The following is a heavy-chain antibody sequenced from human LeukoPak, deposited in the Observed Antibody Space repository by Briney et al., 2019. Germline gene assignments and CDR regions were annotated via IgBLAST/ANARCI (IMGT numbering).Heavy chain of an antibody. J-gene: IGHJ4*02. D-gene: IGHD3-22*01. CDR2: INWNGGST. CDR1: GVTFDDYG. V-gene: IGHV3-20*04. CDR3: ARGYYYDSKRDFDY. Sequence: GGSLRLSCAASGVTFDDYGMSWVRQAPGKGLEWVSGINWNGGSTGYADSVKGRFTISRDNAKNSLYLQMNSLRAEDTALYYCARGYYYDSKRDFDYWGQGTLVTVSS.